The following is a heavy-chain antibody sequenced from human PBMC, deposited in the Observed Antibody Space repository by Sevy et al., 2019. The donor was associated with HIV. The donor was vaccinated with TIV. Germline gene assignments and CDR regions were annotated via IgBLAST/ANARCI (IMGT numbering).Heavy chain of an antibody. CDR3: ARDRDLSGSYLEYYYYAMDV. Sequence: ASVKVSCKASGYTFITYYVHWVRQAPGQGLEWMGLMDPSGSTRYAQKFQGRVSMTGDTSTTTVYMELSSLTSEDTAVYYCARDRDLSGSYLEYYYYAMDVWGQGTTVTVSS. CDR1: GYTFITYY. CDR2: MDPSGST. V-gene: IGHV1-46*01. J-gene: IGHJ6*02. D-gene: IGHD1-26*01.